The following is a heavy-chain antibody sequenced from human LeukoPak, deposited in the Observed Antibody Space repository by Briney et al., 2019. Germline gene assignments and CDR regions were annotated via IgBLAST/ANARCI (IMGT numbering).Heavy chain of an antibody. V-gene: IGHV4-34*01. CDR1: GGSFSGCY. Sequence: SETLPLTCAVYGGSFSGCYWSWIRQPPGKGLEWIGEINHSGSTNYNPSLKSRVTISVDTSKNQFSLKLSSVTAADTAVYYCARGRSRYCSSTSCYPHSFDPWGQGTLVTVSS. CDR3: ARGRSRYCSSTSCYPHSFDP. CDR2: INHSGST. J-gene: IGHJ5*02. D-gene: IGHD2-2*01.